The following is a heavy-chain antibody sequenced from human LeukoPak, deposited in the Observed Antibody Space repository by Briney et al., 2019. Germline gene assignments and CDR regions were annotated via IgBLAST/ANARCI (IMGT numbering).Heavy chain of an antibody. D-gene: IGHD3-10*01. V-gene: IGHV1-2*02. CDR3: AKDIDRVVGGDY. CDR2: INPNSGGT. Sequence: ASVKVSCKASGYTFTGYYMHWVRQAPGQGLEWMGWINPNSGGTKYAPKFQGRVTRTRDTSISTAYMELRRMRSDDTAVYSWAKDIDRVVGGDYWGQGTLVTVSS. J-gene: IGHJ4*02. CDR1: GYTFTGYY.